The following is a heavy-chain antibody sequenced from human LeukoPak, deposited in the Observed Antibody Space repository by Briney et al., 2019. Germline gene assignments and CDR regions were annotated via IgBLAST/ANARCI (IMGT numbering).Heavy chain of an antibody. CDR3: ARTPPYYDFWSGYYTTFDY. Sequence: GASVKVSCKASGYTFTSYGISWVRQAPGQGLEWMGWISAYNGNTNYAQKLQGRVTMTTDTSTSTAYMELRSLRSDDTAVYYCARTPPYYDFWSGYYTTFDYWGQGTLVTVSS. CDR2: ISAYNGNT. V-gene: IGHV1-18*01. D-gene: IGHD3-3*01. J-gene: IGHJ4*02. CDR1: GYTFTSYG.